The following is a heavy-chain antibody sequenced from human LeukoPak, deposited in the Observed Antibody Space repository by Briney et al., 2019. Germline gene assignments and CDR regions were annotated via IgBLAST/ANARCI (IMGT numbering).Heavy chain of an antibody. J-gene: IGHJ4*02. D-gene: IGHD6-13*01. Sequence: SETLSLTCTVSGGSISSYYWSWIRQPPGKGLEWIGYIYYSGSTNYNPSLESRVTISVDTSKNQFSLKLSSVTAADTAVYYCARGGQQLAKWGQGTLVTVSS. CDR2: IYYSGST. CDR3: ARGGQQLAK. V-gene: IGHV4-59*01. CDR1: GGSISSYY.